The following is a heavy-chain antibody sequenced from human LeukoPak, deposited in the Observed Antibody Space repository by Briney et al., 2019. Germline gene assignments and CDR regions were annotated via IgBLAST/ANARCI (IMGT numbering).Heavy chain of an antibody. J-gene: IGHJ5*02. CDR1: GGTFSGYY. Sequence: SETLSLTCAVYGGTFSGYYWSWIRQPPGKGLEWIGEINHSGSSKYNPPIKSRGTISINTSNNQFSLILRTRIAADAAVEYYWGRRMAAPAPLDPWGQGTLVTVSS. D-gene: IGHD1-14*01. CDR2: INHSGSS. V-gene: IGHV4-34*08. CDR3: WGRRMAAPAPLDP.